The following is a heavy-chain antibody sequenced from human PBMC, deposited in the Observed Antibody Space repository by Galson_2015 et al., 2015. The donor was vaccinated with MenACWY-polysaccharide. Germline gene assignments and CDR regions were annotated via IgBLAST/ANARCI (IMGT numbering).Heavy chain of an antibody. CDR2: TNGDGGVT. V-gene: IGHV3-74*01. D-gene: IGHD2-15*01. CDR3: ARAGAKYCRGGNCFFNWFDP. J-gene: IGHJ5*02. CDR1: GFTFSSYW. Sequence: SLRLSCAASGFTFSSYWMHWVRQAPGKGLVWVSRTNGDGGVTDYADSVKGRFTISRDNAKNTLYLQMNSLRAEDTAVYYCARAGAKYCRGGNCFFNWFDPWGQGTLVTVSS.